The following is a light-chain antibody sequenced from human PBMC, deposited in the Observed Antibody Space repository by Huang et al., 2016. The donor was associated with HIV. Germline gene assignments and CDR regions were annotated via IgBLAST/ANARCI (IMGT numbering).Light chain of an antibody. Sequence: EVVLTQSPATLSLSPGERATLSCRASQTVGSYLAWYQQKPGQPPRLRIYDASNRATGIPARFSGSGYGTDFTLTISSLEPEDFAVYYCQQRVNWPLTFGGGTKVEIK. CDR2: DAS. J-gene: IGKJ4*01. CDR1: QTVGSY. V-gene: IGKV3-11*01. CDR3: QQRVNWPLT.